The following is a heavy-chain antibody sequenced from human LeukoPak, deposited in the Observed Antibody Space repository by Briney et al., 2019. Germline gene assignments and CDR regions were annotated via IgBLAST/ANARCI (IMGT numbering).Heavy chain of an antibody. CDR2: INHSGGT. CDR1: GGSFSNYY. Sequence: SDTLSLTCAVYGGSFSNYYWSWIRQPPGKGLEWIGEINHSGGTNYNPSLKSRVTIIVGTSKNQFSLKLTSVTAADTAVYYCDTRDVWGQGTTVTVSS. CDR3: DTRDV. J-gene: IGHJ6*02. V-gene: IGHV4-34*01.